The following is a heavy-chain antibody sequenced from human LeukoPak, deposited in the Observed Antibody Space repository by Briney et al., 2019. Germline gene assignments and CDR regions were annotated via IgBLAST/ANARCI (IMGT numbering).Heavy chain of an antibody. V-gene: IGHV1-2*02. CDR2: INPNSGGT. J-gene: IGHJ4*02. Sequence: GASVKVSCKASGYTFIDYYIHWVRQAPGQGLEWMGWINPNSGGTNYGQKFQGRVTMTRDTSISTAHMELSRLISDETAVYYCARIRYYYGSGSYSLGYWGQGTLVTVSS. D-gene: IGHD3-10*01. CDR3: ARIRYYYGSGSYSLGY. CDR1: GYTFIDYY.